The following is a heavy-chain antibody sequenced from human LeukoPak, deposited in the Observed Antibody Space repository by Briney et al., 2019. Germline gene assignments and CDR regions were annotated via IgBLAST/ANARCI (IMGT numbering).Heavy chain of an antibody. CDR3: ARGRAGGFDL. J-gene: IGHJ5*02. D-gene: IGHD3-10*01. CDR1: GYTFTGYF. V-gene: IGHV1-2*06. Sequence: ASVKVSCKASGYTFTGYFIHWVRQAPGQGLEWMGRVNPNSGDTNYVQKFQGRVTMTRDTSISTVYMEVTSLRSDDTAMYYCARGRAGGFDLWGQGTLVTVSS. CDR2: VNPNSGDT.